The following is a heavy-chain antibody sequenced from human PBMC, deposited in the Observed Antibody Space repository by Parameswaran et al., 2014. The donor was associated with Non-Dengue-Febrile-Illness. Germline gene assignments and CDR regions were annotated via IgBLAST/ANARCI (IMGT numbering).Heavy chain of an antibody. D-gene: IGHD6-25*01. Sequence: RWIRQPPGKGLEWIGEINHSGSTKYNPSLKSRVTISVDTSKNQFSLKLNSVTAADTAVYYCARSAAFYSAFDIWGQGTMVTVSS. CDR2: INHSGST. J-gene: IGHJ3*02. V-gene: IGHV4-34*01. CDR3: ARSAAFYSAFDI.